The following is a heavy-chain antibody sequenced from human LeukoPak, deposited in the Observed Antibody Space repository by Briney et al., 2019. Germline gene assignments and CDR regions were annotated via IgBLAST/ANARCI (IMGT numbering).Heavy chain of an antibody. Sequence: SPRLSCAASGFTLSSYVLDWVRQAPGKGHGWGWVIWCDGSNKYYADPLKGRYTISSDTSKSTLYLYMNRLRAEDTRVCLCATAVQYQNWFDPWGQGTLVTVSS. CDR1: GFTLSSYV. J-gene: IGHJ5*02. D-gene: IGHD4-11*01. CDR2: IWCDGSNK. CDR3: ATAVQYQNWFDP. V-gene: IGHV3-33*01.